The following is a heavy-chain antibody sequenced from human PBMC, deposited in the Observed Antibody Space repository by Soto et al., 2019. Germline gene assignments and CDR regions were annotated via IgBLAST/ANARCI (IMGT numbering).Heavy chain of an antibody. CDR1: GGSFNGYY. Sequence: ETLSLTCAVYGGSFNGYYWTWIRQPPGKGPEWIGDIDHSGSTNYNPSLKSRVTISVDTSKNQFSLKVRSVTAADMAVFYCARAPDKYYFDSWGQGTQVTVSS. J-gene: IGHJ4*02. CDR2: IDHSGST. V-gene: IGHV4-34*01. CDR3: ARAPDKYYFDS.